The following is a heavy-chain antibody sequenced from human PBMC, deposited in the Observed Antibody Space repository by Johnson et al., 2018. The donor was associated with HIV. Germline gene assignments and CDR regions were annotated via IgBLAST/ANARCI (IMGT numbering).Heavy chain of an antibody. Sequence: QVQLVESGGGVVQPGRSLRLSCAASGFTFSNYAMHWVRQAPGKGLAWVAVIWYDGSNNYYADSVKGRFTISKDNSRNTLFLHMNSLRADDTAVYYCAKEQWFGELFSAFDIWGQGTMVTVSS. CDR1: GFTFSNYA. V-gene: IGHV3-33*06. D-gene: IGHD3-10*01. CDR2: IWYDGSNN. J-gene: IGHJ3*02. CDR3: AKEQWFGELFSAFDI.